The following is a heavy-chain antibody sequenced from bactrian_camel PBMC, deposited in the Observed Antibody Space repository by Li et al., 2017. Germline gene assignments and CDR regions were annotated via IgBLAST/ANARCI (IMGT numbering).Heavy chain of an antibody. V-gene: IGHV3S54*01. CDR2: LYTGDGRT. Sequence: QVQLVESGGGSVQAGGSLRLACVWSGLVYSRRCMGWFQQAPGKEREAVATLYTGDGRTTYADSVKGRFTISQDKATNTLYLQMNDLKAEDTAMYYCAADPSVDGNENIWGQGTQVTVS. CDR1: GLVYSRRC. CDR3: AADPSVDGNENI. J-gene: IGHJ4*01. D-gene: IGHD2*01.